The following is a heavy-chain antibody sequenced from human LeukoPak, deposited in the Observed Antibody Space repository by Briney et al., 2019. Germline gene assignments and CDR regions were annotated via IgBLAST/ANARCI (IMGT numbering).Heavy chain of an antibody. D-gene: IGHD2-15*01. V-gene: IGHV3-21*01. CDR1: GFTFSSYG. J-gene: IGHJ4*02. CDR3: ARVGLGYCSGGSCYYFDY. CDR2: ISSSSSYI. Sequence: GGSLRLSCAASGFTFSSYGMNWVRQAPGKGLEWVSSISSSSSYIYYADSVKGRFTISRDNAKNSLYLQMNSLRAEDTAVYYCARVGLGYCSGGSCYYFDYWGQGTLVTVSS.